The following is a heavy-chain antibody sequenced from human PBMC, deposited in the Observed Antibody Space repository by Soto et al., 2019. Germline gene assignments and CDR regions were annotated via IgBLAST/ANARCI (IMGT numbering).Heavy chain of an antibody. J-gene: IGHJ5*02. Sequence: SETLSLTCTVSGGSISGYYWTWMRQPAGKGLEYIGRIYSSGSTNFSPSLKSRVAMSVDTSQSQFSLKLTSMTAADTAIYYCGRVQHSGGSYRWFDPWGQGTLVTVAS. V-gene: IGHV4-4*07. D-gene: IGHD2-15*01. CDR2: IYSSGST. CDR1: GGSISGYY. CDR3: GRVQHSGGSYRWFDP.